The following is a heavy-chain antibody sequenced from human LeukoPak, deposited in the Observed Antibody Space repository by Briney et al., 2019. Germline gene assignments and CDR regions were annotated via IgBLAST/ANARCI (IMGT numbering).Heavy chain of an antibody. V-gene: IGHV3-23*01. J-gene: IGHJ4*02. Sequence: GGSLRLSCAASGSSILTYTMYWVRQAPGKGLEWVSGIRNSDGNTYYADSVQGRFTISSDSSKNTLFLQMNNLRAEDAALYYCAKGLERESRLDSWGQGTLVTVSS. CDR1: GSSILTYT. D-gene: IGHD1-1*01. CDR3: AKGLERESRLDS. CDR2: IRNSDGNT.